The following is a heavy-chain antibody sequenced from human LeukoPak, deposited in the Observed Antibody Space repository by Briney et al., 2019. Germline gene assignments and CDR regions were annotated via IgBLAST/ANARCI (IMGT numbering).Heavy chain of an antibody. V-gene: IGHV3-11*01. Sequence: GGSLRLSCAASGFTFSDYYMSWIRQAPGKGLEWVSYISSSGSTIYYADSVKGRFTISRDNAKNSLYLQMSSLRAEDTAVYYCARDRGYCSSTSCYRILYYYGMDVWGQGTTVTVSS. J-gene: IGHJ6*02. CDR2: ISSSGSTI. D-gene: IGHD2-2*01. CDR1: GFTFSDYY. CDR3: ARDRGYCSSTSCYRILYYYGMDV.